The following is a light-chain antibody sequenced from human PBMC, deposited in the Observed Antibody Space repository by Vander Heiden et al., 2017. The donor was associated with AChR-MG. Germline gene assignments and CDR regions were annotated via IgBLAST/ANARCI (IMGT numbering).Light chain of an antibody. V-gene: IGLV1-40*01. J-gene: IGLJ2*01. CDR2: GNS. Sequence: QSVLTHPPSVSRPPRQWVPISRTGGSSNIGAGYDVPWYQQLPGTAPKLLIYGNSNRPSGVPDRFSGSKSGTSASLAITGLQAEDEADYYCQSYDSSLSGSMVFGGGTKLTVL. CDR3: QSYDSSLSGSMV. CDR1: SSNIGAGYD.